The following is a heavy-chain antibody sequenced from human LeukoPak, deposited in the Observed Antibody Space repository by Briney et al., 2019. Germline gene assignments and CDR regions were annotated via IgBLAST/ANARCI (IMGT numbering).Heavy chain of an antibody. CDR2: IKQDGSEK. CDR1: GFTFSSYW. J-gene: IGHJ3*02. CDR3: ARGGSYLSAFDI. V-gene: IGHV3-7*04. D-gene: IGHD1-26*01. Sequence: GGSLRLFCAASGFTFSSYWMSWVRQAPGKGLGWVANIKQDGSEKYYVDSVKGRFTISRDNAKNSLYLQMNSLRAEDTAVYYCARGGSYLSAFDIWGQGTMVTVSS.